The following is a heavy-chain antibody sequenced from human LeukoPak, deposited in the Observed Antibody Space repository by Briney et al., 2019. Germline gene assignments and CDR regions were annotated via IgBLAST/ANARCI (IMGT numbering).Heavy chain of an antibody. Sequence: GGSLRLSCAASGFTFSSYEMNWVRQAPGKGLEWVSYISSSGSTIYYADSVKGRFTISRDNAKNSLYLQVNSLRAEDTAVYYCARVVRYCSSTSCYAEFMDYWGQGTLVAVSS. V-gene: IGHV3-48*03. CDR1: GFTFSSYE. CDR2: ISSSGSTI. J-gene: IGHJ4*02. D-gene: IGHD2-2*01. CDR3: ARVVRYCSSTSCYAEFMDY.